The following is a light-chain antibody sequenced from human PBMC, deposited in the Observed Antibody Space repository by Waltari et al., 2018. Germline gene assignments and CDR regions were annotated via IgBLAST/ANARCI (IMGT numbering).Light chain of an antibody. J-gene: IGKJ1*01. V-gene: IGKV1-5*03. CDR2: KTS. CDR3: QQYQSSSLT. Sequence: DIQMTQSPSALSASVGDRVTITCRASESVSTWLAWYQQRPGTAPKLLIYKTSSLMTGVPSRFTGSGSGTEFTLTINRLQADDSATYYCQQYQSSSLTFGQGTRVEIK. CDR1: ESVSTW.